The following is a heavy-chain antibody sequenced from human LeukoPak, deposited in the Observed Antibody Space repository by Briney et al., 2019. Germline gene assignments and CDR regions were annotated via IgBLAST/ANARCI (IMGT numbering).Heavy chain of an antibody. V-gene: IGHV4-38-2*01. CDR2: IYHSGST. Sequence: SETLSLTCAVSGYSISSGYYWGWIRQPPGKGLEWIGSIYHSGSTYYNPSLQSRVTISVDTSKNQFSLKLSSVTAADTAVYYCARQNGAMVRGVTDYWGQGTLVTVSS. J-gene: IGHJ4*02. CDR1: GYSISSGYY. CDR3: ARQNGAMVRGVTDY. D-gene: IGHD3-10*01.